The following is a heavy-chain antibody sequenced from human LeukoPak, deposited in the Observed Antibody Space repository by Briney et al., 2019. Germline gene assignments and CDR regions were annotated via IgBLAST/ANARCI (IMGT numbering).Heavy chain of an antibody. CDR1: GFTFSSYS. D-gene: IGHD6-6*01. CDR3: ARDGPYSTSSTHPP. CDR2: ISGSGGST. V-gene: IGHV3-23*01. J-gene: IGHJ5*02. Sequence: GGSLRLSCAASGFTFSSYSMNWVRQAPGKGLEWVSAISGSGGSTYYADSVKGRFTISRDNSKSTLYLQMNSLRAEDTAVYYCARDGPYSTSSTHPPWGQGTLVTVSS.